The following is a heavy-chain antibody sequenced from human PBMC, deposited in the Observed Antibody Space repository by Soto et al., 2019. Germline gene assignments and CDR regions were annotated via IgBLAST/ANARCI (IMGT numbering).Heavy chain of an antibody. Sequence: QMQLVQSGPEVKKPGTAVKVSCKASGFTFTSSAVQWVRQSRGQRLEWIGWIVVGSGNTNYAQKCQERVTITRDMSTSTAYMELSSLRSEDTAVYYCAAAGGSACDYWGQGTLVTVSS. CDR3: AAAGGSACDY. J-gene: IGHJ4*02. D-gene: IGHD2-2*01. CDR2: IVVGSGNT. CDR1: GFTFTSSA. V-gene: IGHV1-58*01.